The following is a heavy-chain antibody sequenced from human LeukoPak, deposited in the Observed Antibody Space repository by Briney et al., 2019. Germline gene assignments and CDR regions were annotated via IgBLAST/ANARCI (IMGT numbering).Heavy chain of an antibody. Sequence: GGSLRLSCAASGFTFSSYWMSWVRPAPGKGLEWVANIKQDGSEKYYVDSVKGRFTISSDHAKNSLYLQMNSRRAEDPVFYYCASDRDDVWSSYLSFFYCGQRTQCTVSS. D-gene: IGHD3-3*01. J-gene: IGHJ4*02. CDR3: ASDRDDVWSSYLSFFY. V-gene: IGHV3-7*01. CDR2: IKQDGSEK. CDR1: GFTFSSYW.